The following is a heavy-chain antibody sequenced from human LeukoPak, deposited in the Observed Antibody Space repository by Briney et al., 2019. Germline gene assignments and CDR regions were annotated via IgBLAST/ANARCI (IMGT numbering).Heavy chain of an antibody. CDR2: IYYSGST. Sequence: SETLSLTCTVSGGSISSSSYYWGWIRQPPGKGLEWIGSIYYSGSTYYNPSLKSRVTISVDTSKNQFSLKLSSVTAADTAVYYCAREASYYDSSGYFDYWGQGTLVTVSS. CDR3: AREASYYDSSGYFDY. J-gene: IGHJ4*02. D-gene: IGHD3-22*01. CDR1: GGSISSSSYY. V-gene: IGHV4-39*02.